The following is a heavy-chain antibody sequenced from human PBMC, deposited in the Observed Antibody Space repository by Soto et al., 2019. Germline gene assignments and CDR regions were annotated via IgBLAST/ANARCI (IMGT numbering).Heavy chain of an antibody. D-gene: IGHD3-10*01. CDR2: IYPDDSDT. J-gene: IGHJ6*02. V-gene: IGHV5-51*01. CDR3: ASRPSELYGGDV. CDR1: VYSFTNYW. Sequence: PGESLKISCEGSVYSFTNYWIGWVRQMPGKGLEWMGIIYPDDSDTRYSPSFQGQVTISADKSISTAYLQWSSLKASDTAMYFCASRPSELYGGDVWGQGTTGTVS.